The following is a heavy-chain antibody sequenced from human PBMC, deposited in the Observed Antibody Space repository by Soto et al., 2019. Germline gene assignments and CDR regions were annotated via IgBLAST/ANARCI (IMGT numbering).Heavy chain of an antibody. V-gene: IGHV5-10-1*03. D-gene: IGHD1-1*01. CDR3: ARHGFNLGAFDI. Sequence: EVQLEQSGVEVKKPGESLRISCRVSGYSFSVYLLSWVRQMPGKGLEWMGRIDPSDSYATYSPSFQGHVTVSVDTSISTAYLQWSSLRASDTAVYYCARHGFNLGAFDIWGQGTMVTVAS. CDR1: GYSFSVYL. CDR2: IDPSDSYA. J-gene: IGHJ3*02.